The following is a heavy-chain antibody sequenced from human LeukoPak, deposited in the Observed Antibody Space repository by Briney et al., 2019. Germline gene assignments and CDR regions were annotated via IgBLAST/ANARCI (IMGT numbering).Heavy chain of an antibody. CDR2: ISSSGST. CDR3: ATSRFSGGLGRFDP. D-gene: IGHD3-10*01. V-gene: IGHV4-61*02. CDR1: GDSISSGDYY. J-gene: IGHJ5*02. Sequence: PSQTLSLTCTVSGDSISSGDYYWSWIRQPAGKGLEWIGRISSSGSTNYNPSLKSRVTISVDTSKNQVSLKLTSVTAADTAVYYCATSRFSGGLGRFDPWGQGTLVTVSS.